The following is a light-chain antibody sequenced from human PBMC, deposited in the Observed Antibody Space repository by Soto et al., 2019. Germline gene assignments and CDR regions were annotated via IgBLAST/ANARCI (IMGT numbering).Light chain of an antibody. CDR1: QSIGSW. V-gene: IGKV1-5*03. CDR3: QHYNSYSEA. J-gene: IGKJ1*01. Sequence: DTQMTHAPSTLSASVVDRVSITFLASQSIGSWLAWYQQKPGKAPKLLIYKASTLKSGVPSRFSGSGSGTEFTLTISSLQPDDFATYYCQHYNSYSEAFGQGTKVDIK. CDR2: KAS.